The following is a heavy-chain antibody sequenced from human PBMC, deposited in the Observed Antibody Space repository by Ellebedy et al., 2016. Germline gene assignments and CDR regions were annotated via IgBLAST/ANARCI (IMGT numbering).Heavy chain of an antibody. J-gene: IGHJ3*02. D-gene: IGHD5/OR15-5a*01. CDR3: ARVCPVSRWDQTPDAFDI. V-gene: IGHV4-59*01. CDR2: IYYSGST. Sequence: SETLSLTXTVSGGSISSYYWSWIRQPPGKGLEWIGYIYYSGSTNYNPSLKSRVTISVDTSKNQFSLKLSSVTAADTAVYYCARVCPVSRWDQTPDAFDIWGQGTMVTVSS. CDR1: GGSISSYY.